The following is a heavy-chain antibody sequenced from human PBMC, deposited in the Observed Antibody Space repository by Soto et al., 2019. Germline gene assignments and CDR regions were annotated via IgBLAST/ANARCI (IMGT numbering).Heavy chain of an antibody. CDR3: AKDTMIVVVITSAFDY. CDR1: GFTFSSYA. J-gene: IGHJ4*02. V-gene: IGHV3-23*01. CDR2: ISGSGGST. D-gene: IGHD3-22*01. Sequence: GGSLRLSCAASGFTFSSYAMSWVRQAPGKGLEWVSAISGSGGSTYYADSVKGRFTISRDNSKNTLYLQMNSLRAEDTAVYYCAKDTMIVVVITSAFDYWGQGTLVTVSS.